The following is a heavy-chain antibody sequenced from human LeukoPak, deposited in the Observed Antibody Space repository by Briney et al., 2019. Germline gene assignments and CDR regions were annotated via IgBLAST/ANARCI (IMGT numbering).Heavy chain of an antibody. Sequence: ASVKVSCKASGYTFTSYAMNWVRQAPGQGLEWMGWINTNTGNPTYAQGFTGRFVFSLDTSVSTAYLQISSLKAEDTAVYYCAKARSGWASDAFDIWGQGTMVTVSS. D-gene: IGHD6-19*01. J-gene: IGHJ3*02. CDR1: GYTFTSYA. CDR2: INTNTGNP. V-gene: IGHV7-4-1*02. CDR3: AKARSGWASDAFDI.